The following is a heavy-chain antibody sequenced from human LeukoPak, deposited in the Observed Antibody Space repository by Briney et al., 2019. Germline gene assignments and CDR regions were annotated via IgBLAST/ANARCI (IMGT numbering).Heavy chain of an antibody. J-gene: IGHJ6*03. V-gene: IGHV4-34*01. Sequence: SETLSLTCAVYGGSFSGYYWSWIRQPPGKGLEWIGEINHSGSTNYNPSLKSRVTISVDTSKNQFSLKLSSVTAADTAVYYCARGPYYYGSGSYYNPTYYYYYMDVWGKGTTVTVSS. D-gene: IGHD3-10*01. CDR1: GGSFSGYY. CDR3: ARGPYYYGSGSYYNPTYYYYYMDV. CDR2: INHSGST.